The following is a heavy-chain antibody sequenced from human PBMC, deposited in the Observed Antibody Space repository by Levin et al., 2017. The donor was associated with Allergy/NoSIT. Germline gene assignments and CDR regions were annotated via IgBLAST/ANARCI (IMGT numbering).Heavy chain of an antibody. Sequence: GGSLRLSCAASGFTFSTYSMNWVRQAPGKGLEWVSYISSSSTTIYSADSVKGRFTISRDNAKNSLYLQMNNLRDEDTAVYYCARDPATSGYYPDSWDQGTLVTVSS. V-gene: IGHV3-48*02. CDR3: ARDPATSGYYPDS. D-gene: IGHD3-22*01. CDR2: ISSSSTTI. CDR1: GFTFSTYS. J-gene: IGHJ4*02.